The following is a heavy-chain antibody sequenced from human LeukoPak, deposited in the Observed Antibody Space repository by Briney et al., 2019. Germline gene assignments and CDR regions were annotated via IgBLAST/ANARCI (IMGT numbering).Heavy chain of an antibody. CDR2: IYPGDSDT. J-gene: IGHJ4*02. CDR3: ARQTGYGSSWYGADC. V-gene: IGHV5-51*01. CDR1: GYSFTSYW. Sequence: GESLKISCQGSGYSFTSYWIGWVRQMPGKGLEWMGVIYPGDSDTRYSPSFQGQVSISADKSITTAYLQWSSLKASDTAIYYCARQTGYGSSWYGADCWGQGTLVTVSS. D-gene: IGHD6-13*01.